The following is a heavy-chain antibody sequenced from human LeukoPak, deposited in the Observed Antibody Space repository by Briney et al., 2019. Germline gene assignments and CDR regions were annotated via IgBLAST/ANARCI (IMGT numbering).Heavy chain of an antibody. V-gene: IGHV1-2*02. CDR3: ARVVFGAVAGTGSVDY. Sequence: ASVKVSCKASGYTFTGYYMHWVRQAPGQGLEWMGWINPNSGGTNYAQKFQGRVTMTRDTSISTAYMELSRLRSDDTAVYYRARVVFGAVAGTGSVDYWGQGTLVTVSS. CDR1: GYTFTGYY. J-gene: IGHJ4*02. D-gene: IGHD6-19*01. CDR2: INPNSGGT.